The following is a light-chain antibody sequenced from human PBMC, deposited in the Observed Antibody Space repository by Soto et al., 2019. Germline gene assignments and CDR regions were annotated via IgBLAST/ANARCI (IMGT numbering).Light chain of an antibody. CDR2: EVN. V-gene: IGLV2-8*01. Sequence: QSVLTQPPSASGSPGQSVAISCTGTSSDVGGYNYVSWYQQHPGKAPKLMICEVNKRPSGVPDRFSGSKSGNTASLTVSGLQAEDEADYYCSSYAGSSNVFGTGTKVTVL. CDR1: SSDVGGYNY. J-gene: IGLJ1*01. CDR3: SSYAGSSNV.